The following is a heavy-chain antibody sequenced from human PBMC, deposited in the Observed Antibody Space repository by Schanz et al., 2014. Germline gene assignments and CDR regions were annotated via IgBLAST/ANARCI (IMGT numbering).Heavy chain of an antibody. CDR1: GFSFSNYA. J-gene: IGHJ4*02. Sequence: EEQLLESGGALVQPGGSLRLSCAASGFSFSNYALVWVRQPPGKGLEWVSAISANDYDTYYAPSVKGRFTVSRDNSKNTVYLQMNSLRAEDTAVYYCARDKGGYYPFDYWGQGTLVTVSS. V-gene: IGHV3-23*01. CDR3: ARDKGGYYPFDY. D-gene: IGHD3-3*01. CDR2: ISANDYDT.